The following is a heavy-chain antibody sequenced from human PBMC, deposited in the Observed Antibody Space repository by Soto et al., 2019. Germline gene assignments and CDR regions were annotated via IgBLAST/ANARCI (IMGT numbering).Heavy chain of an antibody. D-gene: IGHD4-17*01. CDR2: ISYDGSNK. Sequence: GGSLRLSCAASGFTFSSYGMHWVRQAPGKGLEWVAVISYDGSNKYYADSVRGRFTISRDNSKNTLNLQMNSLRAEDTAVYYCAKDTAMTTVTLWHYYYYMDVWGKGTTVTVSS. CDR3: AKDTAMTTVTLWHYYYYMDV. V-gene: IGHV3-30*18. CDR1: GFTFSSYG. J-gene: IGHJ6*03.